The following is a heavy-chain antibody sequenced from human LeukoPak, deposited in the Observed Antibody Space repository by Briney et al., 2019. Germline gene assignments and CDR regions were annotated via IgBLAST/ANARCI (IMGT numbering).Heavy chain of an antibody. CDR1: GFTVSSNY. CDR3: GRIDI. V-gene: IGHV3-66*01. J-gene: IGHJ3*02. CDR2: IYSGGTT. Sequence: GGSLRLSCAASGFTVSSNYMSWVRQPPGKGLELGSVIYSGGTTYYADSVKGRFTISRDSSKNTMYIQMNSLRDEDMDVYYCGRIDIWGQGTMVTVSS.